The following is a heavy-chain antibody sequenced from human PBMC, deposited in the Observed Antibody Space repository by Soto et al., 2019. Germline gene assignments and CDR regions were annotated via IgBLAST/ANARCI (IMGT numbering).Heavy chain of an antibody. D-gene: IGHD2-15*01. V-gene: IGHV4-39*01. J-gene: IGHJ5*01. CDR3: GRVLVGATRHTDFDS. Sequence: SETLSLTGAVSGVCIHNSHSFWGWIRQPPGKGLEFMGSVYYTGRANYNPSLKSRVPVSIDTSNNQFSLRVNSVTAAYPALYYCGRVLVGATRHTDFDSWGQGILVTVS. CDR1: GVCIHNSHSF. CDR2: VYYTGRA.